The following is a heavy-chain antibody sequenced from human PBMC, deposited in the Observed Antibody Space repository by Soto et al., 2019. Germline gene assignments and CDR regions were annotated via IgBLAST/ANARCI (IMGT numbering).Heavy chain of an antibody. CDR3: ARDHLGIAAGDFDL. Sequence: GSLRLSCAASGFSFDTYNMNWVRQAPEKGLEWVSSISSGRPDIFYADSVRGRFTISRDDAKKSLFLQMNSLRADDTAVYYCARDHLGIAAGDFDLWGQGTLVTVSS. D-gene: IGHD6-19*01. J-gene: IGHJ4*02. CDR1: GFSFDTYN. CDR2: ISSGRPDI. V-gene: IGHV3-21*01.